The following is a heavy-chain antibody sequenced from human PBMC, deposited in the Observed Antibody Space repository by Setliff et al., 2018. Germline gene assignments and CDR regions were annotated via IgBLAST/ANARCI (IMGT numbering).Heavy chain of an antibody. Sequence: SETLSLTCTVSGGSISSGGYYWSWIRQHPGKGLEWIGYIYYSGSTYYNPSLKSRVTISVDTSKNQFSLKIYSMTAADTAVYYCARDTYIGDFWSGYYIQGQFDPWGQGTLVTAPQ. J-gene: IGHJ5*02. D-gene: IGHD3-3*01. V-gene: IGHV4-31*03. CDR2: IYYSGST. CDR1: GGSISSGGYY. CDR3: ARDTYIGDFWSGYYIQGQFDP.